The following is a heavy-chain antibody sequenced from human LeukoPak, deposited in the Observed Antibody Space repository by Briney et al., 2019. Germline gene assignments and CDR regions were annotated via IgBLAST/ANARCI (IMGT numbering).Heavy chain of an antibody. Sequence: QAGGSLRLSCAASGFTFSSYAMSWVRQAPGKGLEWVSAISGSGGSTYYADSVKGRFTISRDNSKNTLYLQMNSLRAEDTAVYYCAKVQWEVGATILDYWGQGTLVTVSS. V-gene: IGHV3-23*01. D-gene: IGHD1-26*01. CDR2: ISGSGGST. CDR1: GFTFSSYA. J-gene: IGHJ4*02. CDR3: AKVQWEVGATILDY.